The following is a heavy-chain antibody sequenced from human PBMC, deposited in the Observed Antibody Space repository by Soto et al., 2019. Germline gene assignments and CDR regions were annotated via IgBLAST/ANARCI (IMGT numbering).Heavy chain of an antibody. J-gene: IGHJ4*02. D-gene: IGHD6-19*01. CDR2: ISGSGGTT. Sequence: EVHLLESGGGLVQPGGSLRLSCAASGFTFSNSAMSWVRQAPGKGLEWVSSISGSGGTTYYADAVKGRFTFSRDNSRNTLYLQMNSLRAEDTALYYCAKGGISVSRIDYWGQGTLVTVSS. CDR1: GFTFSNSA. CDR3: AKGGISVSRIDY. V-gene: IGHV3-23*01.